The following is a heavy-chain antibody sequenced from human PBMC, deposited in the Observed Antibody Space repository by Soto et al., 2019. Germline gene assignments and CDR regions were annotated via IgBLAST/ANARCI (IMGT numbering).Heavy chain of an antibody. D-gene: IGHD3-10*01. Sequence: PGGSLRLSCPASGFTFSSYGMHWVRQAPGKGLEWVAVISYDGSNKYYADSVKGRFTISRDNSKNTLYLQMNSLRAEDTAVYYCAKAGSGSYYAENPYDYYYGMDVWGQGTTVTVSS. CDR2: ISYDGSNK. J-gene: IGHJ6*02. V-gene: IGHV3-30*18. CDR1: GFTFSSYG. CDR3: AKAGSGSYYAENPYDYYYGMDV.